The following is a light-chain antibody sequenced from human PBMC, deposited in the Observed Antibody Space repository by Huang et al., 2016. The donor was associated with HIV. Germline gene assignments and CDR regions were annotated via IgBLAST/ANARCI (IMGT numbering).Light chain of an antibody. V-gene: IGKV3-11*01. J-gene: IGKJ4*01. CDR3: QQRRSWPLT. CDR1: QSVSSY. CDR2: DTS. Sequence: EIVLTQSPATLSLSPGEIATLSCRASQSVSSYLTWYQQKPCQAPRLLIYDTSNRATGIPARFSGSGSGTDFTLTISSLEPEDFAVYYCQQRRSWPLTFGGGTKVEIK.